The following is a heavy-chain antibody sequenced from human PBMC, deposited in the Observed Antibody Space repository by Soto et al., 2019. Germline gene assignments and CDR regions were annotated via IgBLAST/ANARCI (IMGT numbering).Heavy chain of an antibody. CDR1: GGSISSGGYY. CDR2: IYYSGST. CDR3: ARDPLSYEYGMDV. J-gene: IGHJ6*02. Sequence: QVQLQESGPGLMKPSQTLSLTCTVSGGSISSGGYYWSWIRQHPGKGLEWIGYIYYSGSTYYNPSLQSRVTIAVDTSKNQFSLKLSSVTAADTAVYYCARDPLSYEYGMDVWGQGTTVTVSS. V-gene: IGHV4-31*03. D-gene: IGHD2-8*01.